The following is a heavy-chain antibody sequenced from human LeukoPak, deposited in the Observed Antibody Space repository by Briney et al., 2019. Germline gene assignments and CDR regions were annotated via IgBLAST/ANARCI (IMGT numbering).Heavy chain of an antibody. Sequence: ASVKVSCKASGYTFTSYDINWVRQATGQGLEWMGWMNPNSGNTGYAQKFQGRVTMTRNTSISTAYMELSSLRSEDTAVYNCARTDNPAPLGAFDIWGQGTMVTVSS. J-gene: IGHJ3*02. CDR2: MNPNSGNT. CDR1: GYTFTSYD. D-gene: IGHD5-24*01. V-gene: IGHV1-8*01. CDR3: ARTDNPAPLGAFDI.